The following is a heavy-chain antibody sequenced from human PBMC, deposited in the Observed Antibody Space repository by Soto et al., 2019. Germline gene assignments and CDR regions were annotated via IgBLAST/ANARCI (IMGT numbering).Heavy chain of an antibody. CDR1: GGSFRGYY. Sequence: SGTLSPTCSVHGGSFRGYYWGWVPRPQGRGREWIGEINDSGRPNSNPSLKSRVTISVDTSKNQFSLKLSSVTAADTAVYYCARGRGYSGRLDYWGQGTLVTVSS. CDR2: INDSGRP. CDR3: ARGRGYSGRLDY. V-gene: IGHV4-34*01. J-gene: IGHJ4*02. D-gene: IGHD5-12*01.